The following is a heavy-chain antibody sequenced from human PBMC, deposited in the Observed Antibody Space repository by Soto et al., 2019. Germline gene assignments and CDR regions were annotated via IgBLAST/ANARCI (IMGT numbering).Heavy chain of an antibody. Sequence: SETLSLTCAVSGGSISSGGYSWSWIRQPPGKGLEWIGYIYHSGSTYYNPSLKSRVTISVDRSKNQFSLKLSSVTAADTAVYYCARANSYYGRTYYFDYWGQGTLVTVSS. V-gene: IGHV4-30-2*01. CDR2: IYHSGST. CDR1: GGSISSGGYS. J-gene: IGHJ4*02. CDR3: ARANSYYGRTYYFDY. D-gene: IGHD3-10*01.